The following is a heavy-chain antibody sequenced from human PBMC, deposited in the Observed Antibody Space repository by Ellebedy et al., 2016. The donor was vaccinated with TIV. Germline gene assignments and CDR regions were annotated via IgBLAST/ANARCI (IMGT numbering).Heavy chain of an antibody. D-gene: IGHD1-26*01. CDR3: ARPPGGSYQWAFDY. CDR2: IIPIFGTA. Sequence: SVKVSXXASGGTFSSYAISWVRQAPGQGLEWMGGIIPIFGTANYAQKFLGRVTITADESTSTAYMELSSLRSEDTAVYYCARPPGGSYQWAFDYWGQGTLVTVSS. CDR1: GGTFSSYA. V-gene: IGHV1-69*13. J-gene: IGHJ4*02.